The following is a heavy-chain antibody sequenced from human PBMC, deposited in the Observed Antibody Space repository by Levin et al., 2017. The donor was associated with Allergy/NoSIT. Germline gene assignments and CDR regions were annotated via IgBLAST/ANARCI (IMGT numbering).Heavy chain of an antibody. CDR3: EREVVVVVAATRGYYYYGMDG. J-gene: IGHJ6*02. CDR2: IWYDGSNK. D-gene: IGHD2-15*01. CDR1: GFTFSSYG. V-gene: IGHV3-33*01. Sequence: GESLKISCAASGFTFSSYGMHWVRQAPGKGLEWVAVIWYDGSNKYYADSVKGRFTISRDNSKNTLYLQMNSLRAEDTAVYYGEREVVVVVAATRGYYYYGMDGWGQGTTVTVSS.